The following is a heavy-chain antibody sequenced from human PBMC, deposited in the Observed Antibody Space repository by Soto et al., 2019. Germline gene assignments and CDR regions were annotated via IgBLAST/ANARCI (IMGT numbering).Heavy chain of an antibody. D-gene: IGHD6-19*01. V-gene: IGHV4-34*01. Sequence: SETLSLTCAVYGGSFSGYYWSWIRQPPGKGLEWIGEINHSGSTNYNPSLKSRVTISVDTSKNQFSLKLSSVTAADTAVYYCARVVRNTGDSWLVRPGGGFDPWGQGTLVTVSS. CDR3: ARVVRNTGDSWLVRPGGGFDP. CDR2: INHSGST. J-gene: IGHJ5*02. CDR1: GGSFSGYY.